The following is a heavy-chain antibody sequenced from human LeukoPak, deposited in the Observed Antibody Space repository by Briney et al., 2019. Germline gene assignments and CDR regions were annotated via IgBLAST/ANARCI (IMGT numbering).Heavy chain of an antibody. D-gene: IGHD2-2*02. J-gene: IGHJ4*02. CDR3: ARDCSSTDCYKTFDY. V-gene: IGHV1-69*04. CDR2: IIPILGIA. CDR1: GGTVSSYT. Sequence: SVKVSCKASGGTVSSYTISCVRQAPGQGLEWMGRIIPILGIANYAQKFQGRVTITADKSTSTAYMELSSLRSEDTAVYYCARDCSSTDCYKTFDYWGQGTLVTVSS.